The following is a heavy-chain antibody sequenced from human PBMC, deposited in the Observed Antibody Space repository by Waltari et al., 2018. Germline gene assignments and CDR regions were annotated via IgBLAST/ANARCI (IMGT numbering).Heavy chain of an antibody. CDR2: ISGSGGNT. V-gene: IGHV3-23*01. Sequence: EVQLLESGGGLVQPGGSLRLSCAASGFSFSNYALSWVRQAPGMGLQWLSTISGSGGNTHYAESLRGRFAISRDNSKNTLYLQINSLRDEDTAVYYCAKGKLENGDLWDSWGRGTLLSVSS. CDR3: AKGKLENGDLWDS. J-gene: IGHJ5*01. CDR1: GFSFSNYA.